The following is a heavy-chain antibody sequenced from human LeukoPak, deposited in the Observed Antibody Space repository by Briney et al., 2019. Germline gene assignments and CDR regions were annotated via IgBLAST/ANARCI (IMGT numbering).Heavy chain of an antibody. V-gene: IGHV1-8*01. CDR3: ARAMVRRNWFDP. J-gene: IGHJ5*02. CDR2: MNPNRGNT. D-gene: IGHD3-10*01. CDR1: GYTFTSHD. Sequence: ASVKVSCKASGYTFTSHDIDWVRQAAGQGLEGMGWMNPNRGNTGYAQKFQGRVTMTRDTSISTAYMELSSLTSEDTAVYYCARAMVRRNWFDPWGQGTLVTVSS.